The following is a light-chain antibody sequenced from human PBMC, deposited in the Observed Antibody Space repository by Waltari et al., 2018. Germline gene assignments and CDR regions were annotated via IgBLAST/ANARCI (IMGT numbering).Light chain of an antibody. CDR1: QSVGRY. Sequence: EIVLTQSPDTLSLSPGDTATLSCRASQSVGRYLPWYQQKPGHPPRLLIYDASNRATGVPDRFRGSGSGTDFTLTISSLEAEDFAVYFCQQRSNWTPHTFGQGARLDIK. J-gene: IGKJ2*01. CDR3: QQRSNWTPHT. V-gene: IGKV3-11*01. CDR2: DAS.